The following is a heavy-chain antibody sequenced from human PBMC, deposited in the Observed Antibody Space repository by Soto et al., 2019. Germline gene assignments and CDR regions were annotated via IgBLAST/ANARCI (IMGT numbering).Heavy chain of an antibody. CDR2: INHSGST. V-gene: IGHV4-34*01. D-gene: IGHD6-19*01. Sequence: LSLTCAVYGGSFSGYYWGWIRQPPGKGLEWIGEINHSGSTNYNPSLKSRVTISVDTSKNQFSLKLSSVTAADTAVYYCASDSSGWNYNWFDPWGQGTLVTVSS. CDR1: GGSFSGYY. CDR3: ASDSSGWNYNWFDP. J-gene: IGHJ5*02.